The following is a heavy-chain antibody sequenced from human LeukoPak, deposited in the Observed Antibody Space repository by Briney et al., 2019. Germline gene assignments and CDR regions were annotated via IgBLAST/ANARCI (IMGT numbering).Heavy chain of an antibody. CDR2: IYSGGST. CDR3: RWAPGYSSGWYLVDY. D-gene: IGHD6-19*01. Sequence: GGSLRLSCAASGFTVSSNYMSWVRQAQGKGLEWVSVIYSGGSTYYADSVKGRFTISRDNSKNTLYLQMNSLRAEDTAVYYCRWAPGYSSGWYLVDYWGQGTLVTVSS. J-gene: IGHJ4*02. CDR1: GFTVSSNY. V-gene: IGHV3-53*01.